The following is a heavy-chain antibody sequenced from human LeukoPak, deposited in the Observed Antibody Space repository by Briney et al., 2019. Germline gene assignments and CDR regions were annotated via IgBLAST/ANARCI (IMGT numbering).Heavy chain of an antibody. CDR2: MNPNSGNT. J-gene: IGHJ6*02. CDR3: ARGVKWQWLVRFYGMDV. Sequence: ASAKVSCKASGYTFTSYDINWVRQATGQGLEWMGWMNPNSGNTGYAQKFQGRVTMTRNTSISTAYMELSSLRSEDTAVYYCARGVKWQWLVRFYGMDVWGQGTTVTVSS. V-gene: IGHV1-8*01. D-gene: IGHD6-19*01. CDR1: GYTFTSYD.